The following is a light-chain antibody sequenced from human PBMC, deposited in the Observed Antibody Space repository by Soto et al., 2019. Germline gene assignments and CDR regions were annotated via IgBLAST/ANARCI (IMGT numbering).Light chain of an antibody. V-gene: IGLV1-47*01. CDR3: AAWDDSLSGYV. CDR2: RNN. J-gene: IGLJ1*01. CDR1: MPNIERNH. Sequence: QSVLTQPPSSSGTPGQRVTISCSGSMPNIERNHVYWYQQFPGAAPKVLIQRNNQRPSGVPDRFSGSKSGTSASLAISGLRSEDEADYYCAAWDDSLSGYVFGTGTKVTVL.